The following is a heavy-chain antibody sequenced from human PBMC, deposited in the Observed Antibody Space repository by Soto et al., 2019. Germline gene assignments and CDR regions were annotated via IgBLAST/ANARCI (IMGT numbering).Heavy chain of an antibody. CDR1: GGSLSDYF. CDR2: INHLGSI. D-gene: IGHD2-21*01. J-gene: IGHJ6*03. V-gene: IGHV4-34*01. CDR3: ARGGISHWAYFYYMDV. Sequence: ETLSLTCVVSGGSLSDYFWGWIRQPPGMALEWIGEINHLGSINYNPSLKSRVTMSVGTSKNQFSLTLNSVTAADTATYYCARGGISHWAYFYYMDVWDRGTTVTVSS.